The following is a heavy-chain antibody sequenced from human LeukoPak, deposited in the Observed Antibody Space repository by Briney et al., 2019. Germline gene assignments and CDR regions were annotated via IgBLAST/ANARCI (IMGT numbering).Heavy chain of an antibody. V-gene: IGHV4-30-2*01. J-gene: IGHJ5*02. CDR2: IYHSGST. CDR3: ARYSKNWFDP. D-gene: IGHD6-13*01. Sequence: SETLSLTCAVSGGSISSGGYSWSWIRQPPGKGLEWIGYIYHSGSTYYNPSLKSRVTISVDRSKNQFSLKLSSVTAADTAVYYCARYSKNWFDPWGQGTLVTVSS. CDR1: GGSISSGGYS.